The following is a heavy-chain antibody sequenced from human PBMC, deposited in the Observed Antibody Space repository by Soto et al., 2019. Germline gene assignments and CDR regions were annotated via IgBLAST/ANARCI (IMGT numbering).Heavy chain of an antibody. CDR1: GFTFSDHY. J-gene: IGHJ4*02. Sequence: EVQLVESGGGLVQPGGSLRITCAASGFTFSDHYMDWVRQAPGKGLEWVGRTRNKANSYTTEYAASVKGRFAISRDDSKNSLYLQMHSLKIEDTAVYYCVRGTYSSGWYLFYWGQGTLVTVSS. D-gene: IGHD6-19*01. V-gene: IGHV3-72*01. CDR3: VRGTYSSGWYLFY. CDR2: TRNKANSYTT.